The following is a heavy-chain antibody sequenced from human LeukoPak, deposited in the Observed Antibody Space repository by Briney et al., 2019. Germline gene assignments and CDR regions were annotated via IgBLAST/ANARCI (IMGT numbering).Heavy chain of an antibody. Sequence: ASVKVSCKASGYTFTSYGVSWVRQAPGQGLEWMGWISGYNGNTKYAQKFQGRVTMTTETSTNTAYMELRSLRSDDTAVYYCARAGFTLVRGAKDFWGQGTLVTVSS. CDR1: GYTFTSYG. CDR2: ISGYNGNT. V-gene: IGHV1-18*01. J-gene: IGHJ4*02. CDR3: ARAGFTLVRGAKDF. D-gene: IGHD3-10*01.